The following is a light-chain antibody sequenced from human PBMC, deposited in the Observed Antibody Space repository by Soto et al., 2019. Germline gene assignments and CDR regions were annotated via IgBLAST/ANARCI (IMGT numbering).Light chain of an antibody. CDR1: QSVSSN. J-gene: IGKJ1*01. Sequence: EIVFTQSPSTLSMSPGERATLSCRASQSVSSNLAWYQQKPGQAPRLLIYGASTRATGIPARFSGSGSGTEFTLTISSLQSEDFAVYYCQQYNDWPRTFGQGTKV. CDR3: QQYNDWPRT. V-gene: IGKV3-15*01. CDR2: GAS.